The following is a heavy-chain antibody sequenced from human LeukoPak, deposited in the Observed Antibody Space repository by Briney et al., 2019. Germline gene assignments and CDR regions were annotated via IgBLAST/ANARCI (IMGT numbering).Heavy chain of an antibody. V-gene: IGHV3-7*01. CDR2: IKQDGSEK. Sequence: GGSLRLSCAASGFTFSTYWMSWVRQAPGKGLEWVANIKQDGSEKYYVDSVKGRFTIFRDNAKNSLYLQMNSLRAEDTAVYYCARRHSSGWLGDWFDPWGQGTLVTVSS. CDR3: ARRHSSGWLGDWFDP. CDR1: GFTFSTYW. J-gene: IGHJ5*02. D-gene: IGHD6-19*01.